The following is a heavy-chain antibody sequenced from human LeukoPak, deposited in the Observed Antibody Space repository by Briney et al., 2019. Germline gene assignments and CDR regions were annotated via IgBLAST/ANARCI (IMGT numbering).Heavy chain of an antibody. J-gene: IGHJ6*03. CDR3: YMDV. D-gene: IGHD2/OR15-2a*01. CDR1: GYTFSGYY. V-gene: IGHV1-2*02. CDR2: INPKNGGT. Sequence: ASVKVSCKASGYTFSGYYVNWVRQAPGQGLEWVGWINPKNGGTHFAQKFQGRVTMTRDTSISTAYYCTRSLDSSMAAYFYCYMDVWGEGTTITVSS.